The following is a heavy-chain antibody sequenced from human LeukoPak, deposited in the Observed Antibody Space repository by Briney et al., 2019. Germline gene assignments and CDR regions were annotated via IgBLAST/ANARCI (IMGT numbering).Heavy chain of an antibody. CDR1: GFTFSSYE. J-gene: IGHJ6*03. D-gene: IGHD5-18*01. V-gene: IGHV3-30*02. CDR2: IRCDGSNK. Sequence: GGSLRLSCAAPGFTFSSYEMNWVRQAPGEGLEWVAFIRCDGSNKYYADSVKGRFTISRDNSKNTLYMQMNSLRAEDTAVYYCAKDGTWIQLWSVPSDYYYYYMDVWGKGTTVTISS. CDR3: AKDGTWIQLWSVPSDYYYYYMDV.